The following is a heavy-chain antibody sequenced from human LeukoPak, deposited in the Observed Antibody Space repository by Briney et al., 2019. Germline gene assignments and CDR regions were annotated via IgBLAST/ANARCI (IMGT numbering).Heavy chain of an antibody. V-gene: IGHV1-69*13. CDR2: IIPIFGTA. CDR3: ARAQGVVVPAAIWSY. D-gene: IGHD2-2*01. CDR1: GGTFSSYA. Sequence: ASVKVSCKASGGTFSSYAISWVRQAPGQGLEWMGGIIPIFGTANYAQKFQGRVTITADESTSTAYMELSSLRSEDTAVYYCARAQGVVVPAAIWSYWGQGTLVTVSS. J-gene: IGHJ4*02.